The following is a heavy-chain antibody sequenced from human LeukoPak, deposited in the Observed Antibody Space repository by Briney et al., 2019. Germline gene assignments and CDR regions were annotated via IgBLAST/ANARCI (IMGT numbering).Heavy chain of an antibody. V-gene: IGHV3-66*01. D-gene: IGHD5-12*01. CDR2: IYSGGTT. CDR3: ARGSGYAYFDY. Sequence: GGSLRLSCAASGFTVSSNYMSWVRQAPGKGLEWVSIIYSGGTTYYADSVKGRFTISRDNSKNTLYLQMNSLRAEDTAVYYCARGSGYAYFDYWGQGTLVTVSS. CDR1: GFTVSSNY. J-gene: IGHJ4*02.